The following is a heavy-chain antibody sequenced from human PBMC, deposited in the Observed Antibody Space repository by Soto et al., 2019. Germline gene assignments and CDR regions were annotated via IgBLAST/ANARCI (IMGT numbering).Heavy chain of an antibody. J-gene: IGHJ6*02. Sequence: QVQLVQSGAEVKKPGASVKVSCKASGYTFTSYGISWVRQAPGQGLEWMGWISAYNGNTNYAQKLQGRVTMTTDTSTSTAYMELRSLRSDATAVYYCARVGGGGYDSSGYYAYYYYGMDVWGQGTTVTVSS. CDR3: ARVGGGGYDSSGYYAYYYYGMDV. V-gene: IGHV1-18*01. D-gene: IGHD3-22*01. CDR2: ISAYNGNT. CDR1: GYTFTSYG.